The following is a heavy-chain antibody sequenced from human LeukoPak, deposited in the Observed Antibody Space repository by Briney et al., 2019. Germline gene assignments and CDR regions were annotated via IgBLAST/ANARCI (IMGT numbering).Heavy chain of an antibody. CDR1: GFIFSSNY. D-gene: IGHD1-26*01. CDR3: ARVGPTRSDFDY. Sequence: HAGGSLRLPCAASGFIFSSNYMTWVRQAPGKGLEWVSVIFSGGSTYYADSVKGRVTISRDNSKNTLYLQMNNLRGEDTAVYYCARVGPTRSDFDYWGQGTLVTVSS. CDR2: IFSGGST. J-gene: IGHJ4*02. V-gene: IGHV3-53*01.